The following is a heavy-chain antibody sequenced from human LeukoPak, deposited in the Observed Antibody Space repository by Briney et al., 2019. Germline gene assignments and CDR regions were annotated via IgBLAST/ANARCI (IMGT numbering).Heavy chain of an antibody. CDR2: ISHTGTSM. J-gene: IGHJ6*04. CDR1: GFTFSDSY. V-gene: IGHV3-11*04. CDR3: AELGITMIGGV. Sequence: GGSLRLSCAASGFTFSDSYMTWIRQAPGKGLEWVSYISHTGTSMFYGDSVKGRFTISRDNVKNSLYLQMNSLRAEDTAVYYCAELGITMIGGVWGKGTTVTISS. D-gene: IGHD3-10*02.